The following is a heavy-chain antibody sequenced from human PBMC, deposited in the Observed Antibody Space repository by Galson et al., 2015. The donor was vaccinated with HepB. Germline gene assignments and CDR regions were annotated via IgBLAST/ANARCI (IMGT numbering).Heavy chain of an antibody. Sequence: SLRLSCAVSGFSFSEFYMTWIRQAPGKGLEWISYISDSGTTTYYADSLKGRFTVFRDNAKKSLYLQMNSLRAEDTAVYYCARAGLGSDWYNPRYYYYGLDVWGQGTTVTVSS. D-gene: IGHD6-19*01. V-gene: IGHV3-11*01. J-gene: IGHJ6*02. CDR1: GFSFSEFY. CDR3: ARAGLGSDWYNPRYYYYGLDV. CDR2: ISDSGTTT.